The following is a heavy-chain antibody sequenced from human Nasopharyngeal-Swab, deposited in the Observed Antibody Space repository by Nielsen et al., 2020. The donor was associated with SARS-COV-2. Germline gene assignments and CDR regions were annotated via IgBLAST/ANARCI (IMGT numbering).Heavy chain of an antibody. CDR1: GYTLTRYA. CDR2: IATPTGHP. D-gene: IGHD5-18*01. V-gene: IGHV7-4-1*02. J-gene: IGHJ5*02. Sequence: ASVKVSCRASGYTLTRYAINWLRQAPGQGPEWMGWIATPTGHPTYAQGFTGRFVFSLDTSVATAYLHINSLKTEDTAIYYCVRDQAMARPNWFDPWGQGTLVTVSS. CDR3: VRDQAMARPNWFDP.